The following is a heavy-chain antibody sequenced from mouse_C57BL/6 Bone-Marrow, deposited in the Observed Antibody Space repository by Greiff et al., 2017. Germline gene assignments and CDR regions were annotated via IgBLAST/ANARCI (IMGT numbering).Heavy chain of an antibody. CDR3: ARRFYDCYYDYFDY. Sequence: EVKVVESGGDLVKPGGSLKLSCAASGFTFSSYGMSWVRQTPDKRLEWVATISSGGSYTYYPDSVKGRFTISRDNAKNTLYLQMGSLKSEDPAMYYCARRFYDCYYDYFDYWGQGTTLTVSS. J-gene: IGHJ2*01. CDR2: ISSGGSYT. V-gene: IGHV5-6*02. D-gene: IGHD2-3*01. CDR1: GFTFSSYG.